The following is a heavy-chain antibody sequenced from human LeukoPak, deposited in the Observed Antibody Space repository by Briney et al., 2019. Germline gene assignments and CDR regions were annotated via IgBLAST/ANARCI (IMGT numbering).Heavy chain of an antibody. CDR1: GFTFDDYT. Sequence: PGGSLRLSGAASGFTFDDYTMHWVRQAPGKGLEWVSLISWDGGSTYYADSVRGRFTISRDNSKNSLYLQMNSLRTEDTALYYCAKDITPSSKSGYFDYWGQGTLVTVSS. CDR3: AKDITPSSKSGYFDY. J-gene: IGHJ4*02. D-gene: IGHD4-11*01. CDR2: ISWDGGST. V-gene: IGHV3-43*01.